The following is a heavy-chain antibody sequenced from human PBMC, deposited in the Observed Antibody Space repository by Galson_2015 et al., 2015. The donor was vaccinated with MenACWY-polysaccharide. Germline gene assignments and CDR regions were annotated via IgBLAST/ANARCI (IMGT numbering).Heavy chain of an antibody. CDR1: GVSLSTTGMR. D-gene: IGHD6-13*01. CDR2: IDLNEGK. Sequence: PAQAIPSQPLTLTCTFSGVSLSTTGMRGSWIRQPPRKALEWLARIDLNEGKFYSTSLKIRLIISKDTSKNQVVLTGSNVDLVDTAAYYCTRKAAAGQGSFDYWGQGTQVTVSS. V-gene: IGHV2-70*04. J-gene: IGHJ4*02. CDR3: TRKAAAGQGSFDY.